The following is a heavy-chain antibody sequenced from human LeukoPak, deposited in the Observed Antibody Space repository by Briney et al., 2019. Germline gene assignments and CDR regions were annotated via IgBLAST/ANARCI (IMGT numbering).Heavy chain of an antibody. D-gene: IGHD2-15*01. CDR1: GGTFSSYA. CDR2: IIPIFGTA. Sequence: ASVKVSCKASGGTFSSYAISWVRQAPGQGLEWMGGIIPIFGTANYAQKFQGRVTITTDESTGTAYMELSSLRSEDTAVYYCARSRDSGYFDYWGQGTLVTVSS. J-gene: IGHJ4*02. V-gene: IGHV1-69*05. CDR3: ARSRDSGYFDY.